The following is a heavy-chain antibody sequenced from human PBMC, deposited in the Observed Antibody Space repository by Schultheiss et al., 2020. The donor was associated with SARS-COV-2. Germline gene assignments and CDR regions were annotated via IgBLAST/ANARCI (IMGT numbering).Heavy chain of an antibody. CDR3: AGGYQLPSLDY. CDR1: GFTFSSYA. Sequence: GESLKISCAASGFTFSSYAMHWVRQAPGKGLEWVAVISYDGSNKYYADSVKGRFTISRDNSKNTLYLQMNSLRAEDTAVYYCAGGYQLPSLDYWGQGTLVTVSS. J-gene: IGHJ4*02. CDR2: ISYDGSNK. V-gene: IGHV3-30-3*01. D-gene: IGHD2-2*01.